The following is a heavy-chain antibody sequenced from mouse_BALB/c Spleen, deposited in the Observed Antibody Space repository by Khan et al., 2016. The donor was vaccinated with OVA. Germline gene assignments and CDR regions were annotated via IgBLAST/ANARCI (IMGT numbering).Heavy chain of an antibody. D-gene: IGHD2-14*01. J-gene: IGHJ3*01. CDR3: ARVRYPVPVAY. CDR1: GFSLTGYG. V-gene: IGHV2-6-7*01. CDR2: IWGDGTT. Sequence: QVQLQQSGPGLVAPSQSLSITCTVSGFSLTGYGVNWVRQPPGKGLEWLGMIWGDGTTDYNSALKSRLSISKANSKSQVFLKMNSLQTDDTARYYCARVRYPVPVAYWGQGTLVTVSA.